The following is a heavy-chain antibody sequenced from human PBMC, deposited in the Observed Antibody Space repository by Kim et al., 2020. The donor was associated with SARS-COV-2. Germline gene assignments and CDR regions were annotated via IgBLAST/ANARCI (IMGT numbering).Heavy chain of an antibody. V-gene: IGHV1-3*01. D-gene: IGHD6-19*01. CDR3: ARGSSGWSLADY. Sequence: KYSQKFQGRVTITRDTSASTAYMELSSLRSEDTAVYYCARGSSGWSLADYWGQGTLVTVSS. J-gene: IGHJ4*02.